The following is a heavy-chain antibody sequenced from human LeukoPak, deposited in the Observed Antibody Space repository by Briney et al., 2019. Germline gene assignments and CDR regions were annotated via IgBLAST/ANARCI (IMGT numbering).Heavy chain of an antibody. CDR1: GFTFTDYF. J-gene: IGHJ4*02. CDR2: IKQDGSEK. Sequence: PGRSLRLSCAASGFTFTDYFMTWIRQAPGKGLEWVANIKQDGSEKYYVDSVKGRFTISRDNAKNSLYLQMNSLRAEDTAMYYCARDSAGNDYWGQGTLVTVSS. V-gene: IGHV3-7*01. D-gene: IGHD6-13*01. CDR3: ARDSAGNDY.